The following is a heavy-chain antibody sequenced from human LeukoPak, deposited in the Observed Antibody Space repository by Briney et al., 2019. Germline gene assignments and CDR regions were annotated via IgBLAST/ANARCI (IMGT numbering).Heavy chain of an antibody. CDR2: ISGSGGST. D-gene: IGHD4-17*01. V-gene: IGHV3-23*01. CDR1: GFTFSNAW. J-gene: IGHJ3*02. CDR3: AKDQLTTSRDDAFDI. Sequence: GGSLRLSCAASGFTFSNAWRSWVRQAPGKGLEWVSAISGSGGSTYYADSVKGRFTISRDNSKNTLYLQMNSLRAEDTAVYYCAKDQLTTSRDDAFDIWGQGTMVTVSS.